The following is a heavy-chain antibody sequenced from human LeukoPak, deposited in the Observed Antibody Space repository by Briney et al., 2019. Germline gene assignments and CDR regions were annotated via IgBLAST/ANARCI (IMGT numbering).Heavy chain of an antibody. J-gene: IGHJ4*02. CDR2: IYYSGST. Sequence: PSETLSLTCTVSGGSISSSSDYWGWIRDPPGRGLEGIGSIYYSGSTYYNPSLKSRVTISVDTTKNKFSMKLRSVTAADTAVYYCARHERWEPTFDYWGQGTLVTVSS. D-gene: IGHD1-26*01. CDR1: GGSISSSSDY. CDR3: ARHERWEPTFDY. V-gene: IGHV4-39*01.